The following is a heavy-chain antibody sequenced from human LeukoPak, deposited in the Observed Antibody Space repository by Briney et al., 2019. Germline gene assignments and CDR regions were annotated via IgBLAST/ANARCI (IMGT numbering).Heavy chain of an antibody. Sequence: GGSLRLSCAASGFTFSNYDMNWFRQAPGKGLEWVANIKQDGSEKYYVDSVKGRFTISRDNAKNSLYLQMNSLRAEDTAVYYCARGSGYSYGLLGYWGQGTLVTVSS. D-gene: IGHD5-18*01. CDR3: ARGSGYSYGLLGY. CDR2: IKQDGSEK. CDR1: GFTFSNYD. J-gene: IGHJ4*02. V-gene: IGHV3-7*01.